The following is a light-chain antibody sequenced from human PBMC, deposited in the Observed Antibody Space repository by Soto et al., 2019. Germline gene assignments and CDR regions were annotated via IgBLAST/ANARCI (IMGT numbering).Light chain of an antibody. Sequence: DIPMTQSPSTLSASVGDRVTITCRASQSISNWLAWYQQKPGKAPKVLIYKASSLESGVPSRFSGSGSGTEFTLTISSLQPDVFATYYCQQYNSYSYTFGQGTKLEIK. CDR2: KAS. CDR3: QQYNSYSYT. V-gene: IGKV1-5*03. CDR1: QSISNW. J-gene: IGKJ2*01.